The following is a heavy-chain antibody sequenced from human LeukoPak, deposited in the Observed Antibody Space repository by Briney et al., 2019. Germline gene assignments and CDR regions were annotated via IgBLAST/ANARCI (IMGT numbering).Heavy chain of an antibody. CDR1: GFTFSSYA. D-gene: IGHD3-22*01. J-gene: IGHJ4*02. V-gene: IGHV3-30*04. Sequence: PGGSLRLSCAASGFTFSSYAMHWVRQAPGKGLEWVAVISYDGNYKYYADSVKGRFTISRDNSKNTLYLQMNSLRAEDTAVYYCAKQTTYYYDSSGYYPDYWGQGTLVTVSS. CDR3: AKQTTYYYDSSGYYPDY. CDR2: ISYDGNYK.